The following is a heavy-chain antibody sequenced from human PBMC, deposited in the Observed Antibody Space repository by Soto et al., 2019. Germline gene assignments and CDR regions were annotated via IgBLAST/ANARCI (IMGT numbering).Heavy chain of an antibody. CDR2: ISDSGGLT. V-gene: IGHV3-23*01. CDR3: ARRAFGSSRTFDI. CDR1: GFAFSSHP. J-gene: IGHJ3*02. D-gene: IGHD6-6*01. Sequence: GGSLRLSCAASGFAFSSHPMSWVRQAPEKGLEWVSGISDSGGLTYNADSVKGRFTISRDNSKNTLYLQMNSLRAEDTAVYYCARRAFGSSRTFDIWGQGTMVTVSS.